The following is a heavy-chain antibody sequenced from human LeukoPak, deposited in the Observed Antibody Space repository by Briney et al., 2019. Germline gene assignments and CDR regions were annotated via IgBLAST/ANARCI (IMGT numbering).Heavy chain of an antibody. Sequence: GESLQISCKGSGYSFTSYWIGWVRQLPGKGLEWMGIIYPGDSDTRYSPSFQGQVTISADKSISTSYLEWSSLKASDTAMYYCARHLGGYCSGGSCGNYMDVWGKGTTVTVSS. V-gene: IGHV5-51*01. CDR2: IYPGDSDT. J-gene: IGHJ6*03. CDR3: ARHLGGYCSGGSCGNYMDV. CDR1: GYSFTSYW. D-gene: IGHD2-15*01.